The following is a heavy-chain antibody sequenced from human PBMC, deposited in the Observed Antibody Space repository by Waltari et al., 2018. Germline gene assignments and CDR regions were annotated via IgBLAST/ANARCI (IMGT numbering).Heavy chain of an antibody. Sequence: QLLESGGGLAQPGGYVRLSCAASGSRLTSSPLDWVRQAPGRGLEWVSLMSGSGLIDYADSVKGRFTISRDNSKNTVFLQMDSLRAEDTAVYYCAKDEGNRRAPTFGMDVWGRGTTVIVS. V-gene: IGHV3-23*01. CDR2: MSGSGLI. D-gene: IGHD3-16*01. J-gene: IGHJ6*02. CDR1: GSRLTSSP. CDR3: AKDEGNRRAPTFGMDV.